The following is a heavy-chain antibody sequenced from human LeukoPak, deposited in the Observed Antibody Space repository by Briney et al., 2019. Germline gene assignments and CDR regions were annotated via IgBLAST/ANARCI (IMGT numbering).Heavy chain of an antibody. CDR2: INPNSGGT. Sequence: ASVKVSCKASGYTFTGYYIHWVRQAPGQGLEWMGWINPNSGGTNYAQKFQGRVTMTRDTSISTAYMELSRLRSDDTAVYYCARDHGALDAFDIWGQGTMVTVSS. CDR3: ARDHGALDAFDI. CDR1: GYTFTGYY. V-gene: IGHV1-2*02. D-gene: IGHD3-16*01. J-gene: IGHJ3*02.